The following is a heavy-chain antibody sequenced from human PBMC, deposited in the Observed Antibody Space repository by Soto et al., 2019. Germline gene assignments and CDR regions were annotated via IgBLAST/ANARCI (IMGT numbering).Heavy chain of an antibody. CDR2: IKQDGSEK. V-gene: IGHV3-7*01. J-gene: IGHJ6*03. CDR1: GFTFSSYW. Sequence: EVQLVESGGGLVQPGGSLRLSCAASGFTFSSYWMSWVRQAPGKGLEWVANIKQDGSEKYYVDSVKGRFTISRDNAKNSLYLQMNSLRVEDTAVYYCARDAGGYSYGSTLDYYGDLDVWGKGTTVTVSS. CDR3: ARDAGGYSYGSTLDYYGDLDV. D-gene: IGHD5-18*01.